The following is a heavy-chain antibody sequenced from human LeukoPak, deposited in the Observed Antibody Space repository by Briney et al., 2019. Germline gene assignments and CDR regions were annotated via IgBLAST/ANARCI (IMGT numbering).Heavy chain of an antibody. V-gene: IGHV1-18*01. CDR3: ARVQRVGAPFDY. J-gene: IGHJ4*02. CDR2: ISAYNGNT. Sequence: ASVKVSCKVSGYTLTELSMHWVRQAPGQGLEWMGWISAYNGNTNYAQKLQGRVTMTTDTSTSTAYMELRSLRSDDTAVYYCARVQRVGAPFDYWGQGTLVTVSS. CDR1: GYTLTELS. D-gene: IGHD1-26*01.